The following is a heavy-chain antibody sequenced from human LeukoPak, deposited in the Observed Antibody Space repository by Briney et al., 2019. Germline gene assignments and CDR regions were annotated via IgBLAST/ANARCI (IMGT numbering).Heavy chain of an antibody. D-gene: IGHD3-10*02. Sequence: GGSLRLSCAASGFTFSSYEMNWVRQAPGKGLEWVSYISSSGSTIYYADSVRGRFTISRDNAKNSLYLQTNSLRAEDTAVYYCAELGITMIGGVWGKGTTVTISS. CDR3: AELGITMIGGV. V-gene: IGHV3-48*03. CDR1: GFTFSSYE. J-gene: IGHJ6*04. CDR2: ISSSGSTI.